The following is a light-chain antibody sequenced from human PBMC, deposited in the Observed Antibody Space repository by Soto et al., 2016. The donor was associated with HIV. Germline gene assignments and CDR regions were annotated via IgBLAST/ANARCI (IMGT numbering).Light chain of an antibody. CDR1: LLAKKY. V-gene: IGLV3-27*01. Sequence: SYELTQPPSVSVSPGQTARITCSGDLLAKKYARWFQQKPGQAPVLVIYKDSERPSEIPERFSGSTSRTTVTLTISGAQVEDEADYYCYSTSDNSGVFGGGTKLTVL. CDR3: YSTSDNSGV. J-gene: IGLJ3*02. CDR2: KDS.